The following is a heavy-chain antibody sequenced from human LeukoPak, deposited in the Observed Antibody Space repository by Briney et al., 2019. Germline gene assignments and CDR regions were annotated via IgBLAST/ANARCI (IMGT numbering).Heavy chain of an antibody. CDR2: IYYSGST. Sequence: PSETLSLTCTVSGGPISSSSYYWGWIRQPPGKGLEWIGSIYYSGSTYYNPSLKSRVTISVDTSKNQFYIKLSSVTAADTAVYYCARLLGYSYGWKTLYYFDYWGQGTLVTVSS. V-gene: IGHV4-39*01. CDR1: GGPISSSSYY. D-gene: IGHD5-18*01. J-gene: IGHJ4*02. CDR3: ARLLGYSYGWKTLYYFDY.